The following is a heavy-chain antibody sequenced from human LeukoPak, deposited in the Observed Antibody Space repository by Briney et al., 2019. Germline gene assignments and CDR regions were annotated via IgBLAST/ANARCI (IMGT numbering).Heavy chain of an antibody. CDR2: IYYSGST. V-gene: IGHV4-30-4*01. J-gene: IGHJ4*02. CDR1: GGSISSGDYS. Sequence: SQTLSLTCTVSGGSISSGDYSWSWIRQPPGKGLEWIGYIYYSGSTYYNPSLKSRVTISVDTSKNQFSLKLSSVTAADTAVYYCARVEGIAVAAYFDYWGQGTLVTVSS. CDR3: ARVEGIAVAAYFDY. D-gene: IGHD6-19*01.